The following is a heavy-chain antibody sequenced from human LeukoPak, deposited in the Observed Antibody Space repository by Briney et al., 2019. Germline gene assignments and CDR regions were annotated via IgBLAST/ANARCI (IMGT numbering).Heavy chain of an antibody. D-gene: IGHD3-22*01. V-gene: IGHV3-66*01. CDR2: IYSGGST. J-gene: IGHJ6*02. CDR3: ARGSRYYYDSSDYAYGMDV. CDR1: GFTFSDAW. Sequence: GGSLRLSCAASGFTFSDAWMSWVRQAPGKGLEWVSVIYSGGSTYYADSVKGRFTISRDNSKNTLYLQMNSLRAEDTAVYYCARGSRYYYDSSDYAYGMDVWGQGTTVTVSS.